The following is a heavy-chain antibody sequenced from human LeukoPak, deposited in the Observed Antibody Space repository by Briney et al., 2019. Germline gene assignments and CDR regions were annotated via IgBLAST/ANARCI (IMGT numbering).Heavy chain of an antibody. D-gene: IGHD3-16*02. CDR2: IIPIFGTA. CDR1: GYTFTGYY. V-gene: IGHV1-69*05. J-gene: IGHJ4*02. CDR3: ARSLLSEGSTHQFDY. Sequence: SVKVSCKASGYTFTGYYMHWVRQAPGQGLEWMGGIIPIFGTANYAQKFQGRVTITTDESTSTAYMELSSLRSEDTAVYYCARSLLSEGSTHQFDYWGQGTLVTVSS.